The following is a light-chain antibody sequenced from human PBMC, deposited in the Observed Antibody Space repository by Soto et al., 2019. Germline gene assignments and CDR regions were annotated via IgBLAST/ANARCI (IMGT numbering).Light chain of an antibody. CDR3: QQYNNSPRT. J-gene: IGKJ1*01. CDR1: QSVSSN. V-gene: IGKV3-15*01. CDR2: GAS. Sequence: EIVMTQSPATLSVSPGERATLSCRASQSVSSNLAWYQQKPGQAPRLLIYGASTRATGIPARFSGSGSGTEFTLTISSLQSEDFAVYYCQQYNNSPRTVGEGTKVEL.